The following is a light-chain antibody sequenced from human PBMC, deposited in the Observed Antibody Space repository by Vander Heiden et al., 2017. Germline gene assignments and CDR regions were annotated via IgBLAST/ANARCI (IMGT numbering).Light chain of an antibody. CDR1: SSNIGAGYD. CDR3: QSYDTSLSGHVV. CDR2: VNT. J-gene: IGLJ2*01. V-gene: IGLV1-40*01. Sequence: QSVLTQPPSVSGAPGQRVTISCTGSSSNIGAGYDVHWYQQLPGTVPKLLIYVNTNRPSGVPDRFSGSKSDTSASLAITGLQAEDEAHYYCQSYDTSLSGHVVFGGGTKLTVL.